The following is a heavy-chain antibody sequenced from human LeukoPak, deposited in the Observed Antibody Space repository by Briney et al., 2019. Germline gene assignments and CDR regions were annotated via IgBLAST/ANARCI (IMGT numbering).Heavy chain of an antibody. Sequence: GESLKISCKGSGYSFTSYWIGWVRQMPGKGLEWMGIIYPGDSDTRYSPSFQGQVTISADKSISTAYLQWSSLRAEDTAVYYCARDADSSIVGYYYYYYMDVWGKGTTVTVSS. V-gene: IGHV5-51*01. CDR1: GYSFTSYW. CDR3: ARDADSSIVGYYYYYYMDV. J-gene: IGHJ6*03. CDR2: IYPGDSDT. D-gene: IGHD3-22*01.